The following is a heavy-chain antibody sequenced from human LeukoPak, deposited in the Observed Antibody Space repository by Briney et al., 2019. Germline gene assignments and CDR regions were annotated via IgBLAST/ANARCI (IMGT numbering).Heavy chain of an antibody. CDR2: ISAYNGNT. V-gene: IGHV1-18*01. J-gene: IGHJ3*02. D-gene: IGHD3-10*01. Sequence: GASVKVSCKASGYTFTSYGISWVRQAPGQGLEWMGWISAYNGNTNYAQKLQGRVTMTTDTSTSTAYMELRSLRSEDTAVYYCARVQEGFGESKGYAFDIWGQGTMVTVSS. CDR1: GYTFTSYG. CDR3: ARVQEGFGESKGYAFDI.